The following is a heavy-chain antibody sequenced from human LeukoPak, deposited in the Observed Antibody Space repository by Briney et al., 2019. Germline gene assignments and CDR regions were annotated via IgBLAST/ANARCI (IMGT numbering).Heavy chain of an antibody. Sequence: GGSLRLSCAASGFTFSSYSMNWVRQAPGKGLEGVSSISSSSSYIYYADSVKGRFTISRDNAKNSLHLQMNSLRAEDTAVYYCAREYSDHDAFDIWGQGTMVTVSS. CDR2: ISSSSSYI. CDR3: AREYSDHDAFDI. CDR1: GFTFSSYS. D-gene: IGHD1-26*01. V-gene: IGHV3-21*01. J-gene: IGHJ3*02.